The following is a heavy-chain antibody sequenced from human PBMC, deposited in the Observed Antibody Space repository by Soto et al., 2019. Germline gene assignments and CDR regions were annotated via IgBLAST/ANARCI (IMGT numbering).Heavy chain of an antibody. CDR3: ANEGSSNSSGMGV. CDR2: TYYRSKWYN. D-gene: IGHD6-13*01. V-gene: IGHV6-1*01. Sequence: SRTLSLTCAISGDSVSTNIAAWSWLRQSPSRGLEWLGRTYYRSKWYNDYAVSVQSRITINPDTSKNQFSLRMNSVTPEDTAVYYCANEGSSNSSGMGVWGQGTMVTVSS. CDR1: GDSVSTNIAA. J-gene: IGHJ6*02.